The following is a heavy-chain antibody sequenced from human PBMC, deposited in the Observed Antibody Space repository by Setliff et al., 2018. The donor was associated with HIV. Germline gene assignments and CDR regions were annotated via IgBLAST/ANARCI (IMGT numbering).Heavy chain of an antibody. CDR2: INPNSGGT. CDR1: GYTFTGYY. V-gene: IGHV1-2*06. Sequence: ASVKVSCKASGYTFTGYYMHWVRQAPGQGLEWMGRINPNSGGTNYAQKFQGRVTMTSDTSTSTVYMELSSLRSEDTAVYYCARALYTNLAHFDYLGQGTLVTVSS. CDR3: ARALYTNLAHFDY. D-gene: IGHD4-4*01. J-gene: IGHJ4*02.